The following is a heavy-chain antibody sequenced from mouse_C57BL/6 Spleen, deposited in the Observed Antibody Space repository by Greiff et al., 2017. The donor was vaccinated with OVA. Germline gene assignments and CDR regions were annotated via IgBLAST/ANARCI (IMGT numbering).Heavy chain of an antibody. Sequence: EVKLMESGGGLVQPGGSLSLSCAASGFTFTDYYMSWVRQPPGKALEWLGFIRNKANGYTTEYSASVKGRFTISRDNSQSILYLQMNALRAEDSATYYCARYNYYGSSYYCDYWGQGTTLTVSS. CDR1: GFTFTDYY. D-gene: IGHD1-1*01. V-gene: IGHV7-3*01. J-gene: IGHJ2*01. CDR2: IRNKANGYTT. CDR3: ARYNYYGSSYYCDY.